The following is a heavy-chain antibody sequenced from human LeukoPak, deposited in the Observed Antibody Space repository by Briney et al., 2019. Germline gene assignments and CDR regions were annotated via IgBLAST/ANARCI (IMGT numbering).Heavy chain of an antibody. J-gene: IGHJ3*02. CDR2: VYYSGST. D-gene: IGHD5-12*01. Sequence: SETLSLTCTVSGGSISSGDYYWSWIRQPPGKGLEWIGYVYYSGSTYYNPSLKSRVTISVDTSKNQFSLKLSSVTAADTAVYYCARATSVLSAVATIADAFDIWGQGTMVTVSS. CDR3: ARATSVLSAVATIADAFDI. CDR1: GGSISSGDYY. V-gene: IGHV4-30-4*01.